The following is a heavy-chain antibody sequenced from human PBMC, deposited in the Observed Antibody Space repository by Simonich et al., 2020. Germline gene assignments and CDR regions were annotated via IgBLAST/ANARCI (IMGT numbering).Heavy chain of an antibody. J-gene: IGHJ3*02. D-gene: IGHD6-6*01. Sequence: EVQLVQSGAEVKKPGATVKISCKVSGYTFPDYYMHWMQQGPGKGAGGWGLVEPRDGEKIYAGKCQGRGTITADTSTDTAYMELSSLRSEDTAVYYCATGFEYSSSSWAFDIWGQGTMVTVSS. V-gene: IGHV1-69-2*01. CDR3: ATGFEYSSSSWAFDI. CDR1: GYTFPDYY. CDR2: VEPRDGEK.